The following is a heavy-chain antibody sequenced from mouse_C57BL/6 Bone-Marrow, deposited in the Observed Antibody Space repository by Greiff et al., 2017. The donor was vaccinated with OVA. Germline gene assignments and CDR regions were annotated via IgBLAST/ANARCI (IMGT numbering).Heavy chain of an antibody. J-gene: IGHJ1*03. D-gene: IGHD1-1*01. CDR2: IHPNSGST. V-gene: IGHV1-64*01. CDR3: AIDYGSSYRYWYFDV. Sequence: QVQLQQPGAELVKPGASVKLSCKASGYTFTSYWMHWVKQRPGQGLEWIGMIHPNSGSTNYNEKFKSKATLTVDKSSSTAYMQLSSLTSEDSAVYYCAIDYGSSYRYWYFDVWGTGTTVTVSS. CDR1: GYTFTSYW.